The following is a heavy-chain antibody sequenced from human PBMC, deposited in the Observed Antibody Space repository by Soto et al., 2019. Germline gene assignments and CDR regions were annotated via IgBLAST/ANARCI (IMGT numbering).Heavy chain of an antibody. CDR3: ARVDGRLASYV. CDR1: GFPLSSYW. CDR2: IKQDESEK. Sequence: EVQLVESGGGLVQPGGSLRLSCAASGFPLSSYWMTWVRQAPGKGLEWVANIKQDESEKNYVDSVKGRFTISRDNAKSSVYLQLNSLRVEDTATYYGARVDGRLASYVWGQGTMVTVSS. V-gene: IGHV3-7*04. D-gene: IGHD1-26*01. J-gene: IGHJ3*01.